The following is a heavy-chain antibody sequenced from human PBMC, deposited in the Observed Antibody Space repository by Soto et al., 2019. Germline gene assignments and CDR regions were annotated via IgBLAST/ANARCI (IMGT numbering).Heavy chain of an antibody. CDR2: IQSKTYGETT. CDR1: GFSFDNAW. J-gene: IGHJ4*02. D-gene: IGHD2-21*01. CDR3: TSGLIVVVAASSLAGY. Sequence: ESVRLSCAASGFSFDNAWMNWVRQAPGKGLEWVGRIQSKTYGETTDYAAPVKGRFTISRDDSKNTLYLQMNSLKAEDSAVYYCTSGLIVVVAASSLAGYWGQGTLVTVSS. V-gene: IGHV3-15*07.